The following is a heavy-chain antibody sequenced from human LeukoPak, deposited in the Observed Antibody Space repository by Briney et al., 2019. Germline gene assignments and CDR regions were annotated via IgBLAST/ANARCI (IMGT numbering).Heavy chain of an antibody. CDR1: GFTFSSYS. Sequence: GGSLRLSCAASGFTFSSYSMNWVRQAPGKGLEWVSSISSSSSYIYYADSVKGRFTISRDNAKNSLYLQTNSLRAEDTAVYYCARSGSGWDNYFDYWGQGTLVTVSS. CDR2: ISSSSSYI. CDR3: ARSGSGWDNYFDY. V-gene: IGHV3-21*01. J-gene: IGHJ4*02. D-gene: IGHD6-19*01.